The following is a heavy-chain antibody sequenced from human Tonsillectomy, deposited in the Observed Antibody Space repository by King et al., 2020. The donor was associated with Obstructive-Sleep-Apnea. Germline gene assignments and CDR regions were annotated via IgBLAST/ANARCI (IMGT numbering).Heavy chain of an antibody. CDR1: GFTFSSYA. Sequence: VQLVESGGGVVQPGRSLRLSCAASGFTFSSYAMHWVRQAPGKGLEWIGYIYYSGSTNHNPSLESRVTISVDTSKNQFSLNLRSVTAADTAVYYCLREILHSATVTSRDAFDIWGQGTMVTVSS. CDR2: IYYSGST. J-gene: IGHJ3*02. V-gene: IGHV4-59*01. D-gene: IGHD4-11*01. CDR3: LREILHSATVTSRDAFDI.